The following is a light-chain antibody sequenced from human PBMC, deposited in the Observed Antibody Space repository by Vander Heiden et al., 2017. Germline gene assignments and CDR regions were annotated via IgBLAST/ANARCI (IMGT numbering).Light chain of an antibody. V-gene: IGKV3D-15*01. CDR1: QSVITN. CDR2: GAS. J-gene: IGKJ3*01. Sequence: EIVMTQSPATLSVSPAQGHTLSCRAAQSVITNLAWYQQKAGQAPRLLISGASTRATGIPARFSGSGSGTEFTLTISSLQSEDFAVYYCQQYNDWPFTFGPRTKVDIK. CDR3: QQYNDWPFT.